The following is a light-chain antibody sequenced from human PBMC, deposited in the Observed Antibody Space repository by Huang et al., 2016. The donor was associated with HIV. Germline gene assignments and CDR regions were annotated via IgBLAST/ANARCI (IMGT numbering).Light chain of an antibody. CDR2: TAS. CDR1: QTISSY. V-gene: IGKV1-39*01. J-gene: IGKJ1*01. Sequence: DIQMTQSPSSLSASVGERITITCRASQTISSYLNWYHQKPGKAPKLLIYTASSLQRGVPSRFSGSGSGTEFTLTISSLQPEDFATYYCQQTYSTPHMFGQGTKVEIK. CDR3: QQTYSTPHM.